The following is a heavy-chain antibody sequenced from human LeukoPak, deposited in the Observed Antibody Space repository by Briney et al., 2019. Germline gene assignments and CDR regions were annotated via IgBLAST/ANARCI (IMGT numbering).Heavy chain of an antibody. J-gene: IGHJ6*02. CDR3: ARDSIYYCSSTSCYTSGWVDYYGMDV. D-gene: IGHD2-2*02. CDR1: GFTFSSYS. Sequence: GGSLRLSCAASGFTFSSYSMNWVRQAPGKGLEWVSYISSSSSTIYYADSVKGRFTISRDNAKNSLYLQMNSLRAEDTAVYYCARDSIYYCSSTSCYTSGWVDYYGMDVWGQGTTVTVSS. V-gene: IGHV3-48*04. CDR2: ISSSSSTI.